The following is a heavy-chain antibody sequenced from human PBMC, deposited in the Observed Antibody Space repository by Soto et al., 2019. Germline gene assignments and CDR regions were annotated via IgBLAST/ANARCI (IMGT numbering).Heavy chain of an antibody. CDR3: VRGDKGGFDL. D-gene: IGHD2-21*02. V-gene: IGHV3-74*01. CDR1: GFTFNYYW. Sequence: EVQLVESEGGLVQRGGSLRLSCAASGFTFNYYWMHWVRQAPGQGLVWVSHIHSDGSTTTYADSVMGRFTISRDNAKNTLYLHMNSLRAEDTAVYYCVRGDKGGFDLWGQGTTVTVSS. J-gene: IGHJ3*01. CDR2: IHSDGSTT.